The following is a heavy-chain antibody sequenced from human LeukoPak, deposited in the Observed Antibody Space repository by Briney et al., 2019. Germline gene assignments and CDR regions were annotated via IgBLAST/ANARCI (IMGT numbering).Heavy chain of an antibody. J-gene: IGHJ3*02. V-gene: IGHV3-66*01. CDR2: IFGAETT. CDR1: GFSVGSNF. CDR3: ARSDRLWDAFDI. Sequence: PGGSLRLSCAASGFSVGSNFMTWVRQPPGKGLEWVSVIFGAETTFYADSVKGRFTISRDNSKNTLYLQMNSLRAEDTAVYYCARSDRLWDAFDIWGQGTMVTVSS. D-gene: IGHD2-15*01.